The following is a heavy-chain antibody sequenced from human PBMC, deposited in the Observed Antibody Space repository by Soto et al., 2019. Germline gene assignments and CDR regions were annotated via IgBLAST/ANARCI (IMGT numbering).Heavy chain of an antibody. CDR1: GYTFTNYG. V-gene: IGHV1-18*01. J-gene: IGHJ5*02. Sequence: QVQLVQSGGEVKKPGASVKVSCKASGYTFTNYGISWVRQAPGQGLEWMGWINVYNGNTKYAEKVEDTVTMTTDTSTSTAYMELRSLRSDDTAVYYCARGVGSGGYYNQYNWFDPWGQGTLVTVSS. CDR3: ARGVGSGGYYNQYNWFDP. D-gene: IGHD3-10*01. CDR2: INVYNGNT.